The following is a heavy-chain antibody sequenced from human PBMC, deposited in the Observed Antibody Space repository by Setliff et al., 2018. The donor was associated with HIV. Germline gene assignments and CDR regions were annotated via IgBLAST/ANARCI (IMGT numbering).Heavy chain of an antibody. CDR3: AREGDGIDF. V-gene: IGHV4-39*02. CDR1: GGSITSPTYY. D-gene: IGHD2-21*02. Sequence: SETLSLTFTVSGGSITSPTYYWGWIRHPPGNGLEWIGTIHYTGNTYHTPSLKIRVTISVEASKNQISLKLTAVTAADSAVYYCAREGDGIDFWGQGTLVTVSS. CDR2: IHYTGNT. J-gene: IGHJ4*02.